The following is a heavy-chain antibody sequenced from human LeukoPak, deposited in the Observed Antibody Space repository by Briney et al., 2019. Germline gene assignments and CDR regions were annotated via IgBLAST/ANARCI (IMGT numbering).Heavy chain of an antibody. Sequence: PGGSLRLSCAASGFTFSSYSMNWVRQAPGKGLEWVSSISSSSSYIYYADSVKGRFTISRDNAKNSLYLQMNSLRAEDTAVYYCARALRYSSSWYFAPGQNYYYYYYMDVWGKGTTVTVSS. D-gene: IGHD6-13*01. J-gene: IGHJ6*03. CDR3: ARALRYSSSWYFAPGQNYYYYYYMDV. V-gene: IGHV3-21*01. CDR2: ISSSSSYI. CDR1: GFTFSSYS.